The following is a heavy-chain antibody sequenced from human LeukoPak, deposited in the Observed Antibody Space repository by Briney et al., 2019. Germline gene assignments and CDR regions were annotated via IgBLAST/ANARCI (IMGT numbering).Heavy chain of an antibody. D-gene: IGHD3-10*01. CDR1: GFTVSSNY. J-gene: IGHJ4*02. Sequence: QAGGSLRLSCAASGFTVSSNYMTWVRQAPGNGLEWLSVMYSGGNAYYAASVEGRFIISRDNSRNTVYLQMNSLRTDDTAVYFCARGGPGVFASWGQGTLVTVSS. CDR3: ARGGPGVFAS. V-gene: IGHV3-53*01. CDR2: MYSGGNA.